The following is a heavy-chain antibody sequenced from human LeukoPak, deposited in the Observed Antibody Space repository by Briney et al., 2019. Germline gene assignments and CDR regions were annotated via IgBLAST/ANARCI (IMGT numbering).Heavy chain of an antibody. D-gene: IGHD1-26*01. CDR2: IRNKANSYTR. CDR1: GFTFSDHF. J-gene: IGHJ4*02. Sequence: GGSLRLSCAASGFTFSDHFMDWVRQPPGKGLEWVGRIRNKANSYTREYAASVKGRFTISRDDSKNSVEMQMNSLETEDTAVYFCAREEKSGSYFLGPFDYWGQGILVTVSS. V-gene: IGHV3-72*01. CDR3: AREEKSGSYFLGPFDY.